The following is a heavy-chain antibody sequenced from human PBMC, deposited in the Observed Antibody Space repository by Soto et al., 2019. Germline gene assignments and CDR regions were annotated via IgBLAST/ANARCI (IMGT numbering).Heavy chain of an antibody. CDR3: ASADIGPYYYYMDV. D-gene: IGHD2-15*01. CDR1: GGSISSYY. Sequence: SETLSLTCTVSGGSISSYYWSWIRQPPGKGLEWIGYIYYSGSTNYNPSLKSRVTISVDTSKNQFSLKLSSVTAADTAVYYCASADIGPYYYYMDVWGKGTTVTVSS. V-gene: IGHV4-59*01. J-gene: IGHJ6*03. CDR2: IYYSGST.